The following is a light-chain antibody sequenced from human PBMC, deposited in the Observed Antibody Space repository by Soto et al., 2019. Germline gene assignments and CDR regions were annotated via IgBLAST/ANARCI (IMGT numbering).Light chain of an antibody. CDR1: QSVSSSY. CDR2: GAS. CDR3: QQYAISRIT. J-gene: IGKJ5*01. V-gene: IGKV3-20*01. Sequence: DIVTAKAPVTLSSPSGERATLSCXASQSVSSSYLAWYQQKPGHAPRLLIYGASTRATGIPDRFSRSGSGTDFTLTISRLEPEDFAVYYCQQYAISRITFGQGTRLENK.